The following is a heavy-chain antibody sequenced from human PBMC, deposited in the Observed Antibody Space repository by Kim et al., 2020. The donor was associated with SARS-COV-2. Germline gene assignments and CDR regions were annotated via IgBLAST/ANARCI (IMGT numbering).Heavy chain of an antibody. CDR2: IKQDGSEK. J-gene: IGHJ6*02. CDR1: GLTFSSYW. Sequence: GGSLRLSCAASGLTFSSYWMSWVRQAPGKGLEWVANIKQDGSEKYYVDSVKARFTISRDNAKNSLYLQINSLRAEDTAVYYCARDNPVDYYSGMDVWGQGTTVTVSS. CDR3: ARDNPVDYYSGMDV. V-gene: IGHV3-7*01.